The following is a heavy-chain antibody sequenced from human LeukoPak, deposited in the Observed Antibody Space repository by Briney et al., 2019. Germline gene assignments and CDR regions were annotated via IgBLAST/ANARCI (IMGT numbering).Heavy chain of an antibody. Sequence: GAXVKVSCKASGYTFIDYYMHWVRQAPGQGLEWMGRINSKSGGTNYAQNFQGRVTMTRDKSISTTYMELSRLTSDDTAVYYCARSRSGGENWFDPWGQGTLVTVSS. CDR2: INSKSGGT. J-gene: IGHJ5*02. CDR1: GYTFIDYY. CDR3: ARSRSGGENWFDP. V-gene: IGHV1-2*06. D-gene: IGHD2-15*01.